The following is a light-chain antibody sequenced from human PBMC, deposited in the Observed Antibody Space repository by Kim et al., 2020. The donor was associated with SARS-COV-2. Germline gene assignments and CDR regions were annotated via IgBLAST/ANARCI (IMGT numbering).Light chain of an antibody. CDR2: RNN. V-gene: IGLV10-54*04. CDR1: SSTVGNLL. CDR3: SAWDTSLSTWV. J-gene: IGLJ3*02. Sequence: SQTATLSCTGISSTVGNLLAAWLQQHQGLPPKLLPFRNNNRPSGIAERFSASMSGNSASLTIAGLQSEVEADYYCSAWDTSLSTWVFGGGTQLTVL.